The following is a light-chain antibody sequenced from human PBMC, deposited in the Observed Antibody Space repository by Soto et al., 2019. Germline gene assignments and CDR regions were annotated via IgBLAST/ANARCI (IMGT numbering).Light chain of an antibody. CDR2: DAS. CDR3: QQPDNWPWT. Sequence: EIVLTQSPATLSLSPGERATLSCRASQSVRSNLAWYQQKPGQAPRLLIYDASNRATGIPGRFSSSGSATDFTLTISNLEPEDFAVYYCQQPDNWPWTFGQGAKVEIK. J-gene: IGKJ1*01. V-gene: IGKV3-11*01. CDR1: QSVRSN.